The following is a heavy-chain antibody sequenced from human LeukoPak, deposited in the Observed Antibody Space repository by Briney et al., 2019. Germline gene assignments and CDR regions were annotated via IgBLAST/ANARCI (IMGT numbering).Heavy chain of an antibody. CDR3: ARVGHHLGIVVVINDY. CDR2: ISAYNGNT. D-gene: IGHD3-22*01. Sequence: GASVKVSCKASGYTFTSYGISWVRQAPGQGLEWMGWISAYNGNTNYAQKLQGRVTMTTDTSTSTAYMELRSLRSDDTAVYYCARVGHHLGIVVVINDYWGQGTLVTVSS. J-gene: IGHJ4*02. CDR1: GYTFTSYG. V-gene: IGHV1-18*01.